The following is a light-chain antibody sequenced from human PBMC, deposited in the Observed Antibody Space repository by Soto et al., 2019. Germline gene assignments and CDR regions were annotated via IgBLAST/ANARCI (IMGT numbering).Light chain of an antibody. V-gene: IGKV1-9*01. J-gene: IGKJ4*01. CDR3: QQFNSYPLT. CDR1: QGISTY. CDR2: AAS. Sequence: DIQLTQAPSFLSASVGDRVTITCRANQGISTYLVWYQQKPGKAPKLLIYAASTLQSGVPSRFSGSGSGTEFTLTISSLQTEDFATYYCQQFNSYPLTFGGGTKVEIK.